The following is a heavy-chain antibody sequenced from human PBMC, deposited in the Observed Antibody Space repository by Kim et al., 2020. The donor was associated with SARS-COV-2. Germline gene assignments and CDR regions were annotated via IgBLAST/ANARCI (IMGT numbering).Heavy chain of an antibody. CDR3: ATDLEKWLASRYFYGMDV. D-gene: IGHD6-19*01. V-gene: IGHV3-30-3*01. CDR2: ISYDGSNK. Sequence: GGSLRLSCAASGFTFTHYAIHWVRQAPGKGPEWVSVISYDGSNKYYADSVRGRFTISRDNSKDTLYLHINSLRIDDTGLYYCATDLEKWLASRYFYGMDVWGQGTTVTVSS. J-gene: IGHJ6*02. CDR1: GFTFTHYA.